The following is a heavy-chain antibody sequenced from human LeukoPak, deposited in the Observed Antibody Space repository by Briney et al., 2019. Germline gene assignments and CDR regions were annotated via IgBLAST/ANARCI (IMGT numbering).Heavy chain of an antibody. Sequence: GGSLRLSCAASRFTFSTYGMHWVRQAPGKGLEWVALIQSDGSNKYYSDSVKGRFTISRDNSKNTLFLQMNSLRAEDTALYYCAKELVGRTDMPAYFDYWGQGTLVTVSS. V-gene: IGHV3-30*02. D-gene: IGHD5-18*01. CDR1: RFTFSTYG. CDR2: IQSDGSNK. CDR3: AKELVGRTDMPAYFDY. J-gene: IGHJ4*02.